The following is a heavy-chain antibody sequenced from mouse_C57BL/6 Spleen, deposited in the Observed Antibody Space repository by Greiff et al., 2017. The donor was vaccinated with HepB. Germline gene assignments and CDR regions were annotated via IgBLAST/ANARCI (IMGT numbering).Heavy chain of an antibody. CDR2: IWSGGST. V-gene: IGHV2-4*01. D-gene: IGHD2-5*01. Sequence: QVQLQQSGPGLVQPSQSLSITCTVSGFSLTSYGVHWVRQPPGKGLEWLGVIWSGGSTDYNAAFISRLSISKDNSKSQVFFKMNSLQDDDTAIYYCAKGDSNYAWFAYWGQGTLVTVSA. CDR1: GFSLTSYG. J-gene: IGHJ3*01. CDR3: AKGDSNYAWFAY.